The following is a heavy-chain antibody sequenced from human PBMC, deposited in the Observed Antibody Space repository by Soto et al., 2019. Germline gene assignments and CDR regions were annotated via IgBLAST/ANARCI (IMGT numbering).Heavy chain of an antibody. V-gene: IGHV3-23*01. J-gene: IGHJ6*02. Sequence: GGSLRLSCAASGFTFSNYAMNWVRQAPGKGLEWVSAISGSGTSTYYAHSVKGRFTISRDNSKNTVYLQMNSLRAEDTAVYYCAKSVEDCGGDCPAYYYYGMDVWGQGTTVTVSS. D-gene: IGHD2-21*02. CDR3: AKSVEDCGGDCPAYYYYGMDV. CDR2: ISGSGTST. CDR1: GFTFSNYA.